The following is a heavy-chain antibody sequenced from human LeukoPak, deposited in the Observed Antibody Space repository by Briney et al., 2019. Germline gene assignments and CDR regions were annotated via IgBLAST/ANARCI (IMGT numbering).Heavy chain of an antibody. J-gene: IGHJ4*02. D-gene: IGHD5-18*01. CDR2: IYYNGNT. Sequence: SESLSLTCTVSGGSINSYYWSWIRQPPGKGLEWIGYIYYNGNTDYNPSLKSRVTISVDTSKNQFSLKLTSVTAADTAVYYCVRTQPFGHSYGPYFDYWGQGTLVTVSS. CDR3: VRTQPFGHSYGPYFDY. V-gene: IGHV4-59*08. CDR1: GGSINSYY.